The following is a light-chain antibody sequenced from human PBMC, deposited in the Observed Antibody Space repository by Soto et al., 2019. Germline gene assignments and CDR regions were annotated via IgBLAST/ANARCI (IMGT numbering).Light chain of an antibody. CDR2: DAS. CDR3: QQRGNWPSWT. V-gene: IGKV3-11*01. J-gene: IGKJ1*01. Sequence: VLIHSPTTLALYRGSGATLSGTASQSVSSYLAWYQQKPGQAPRLLIYDASNRAAGIPARFSGSGSGTDFTLTISSLEPEDFAVYYCQQRGNWPSWTFGQGTKVDIK. CDR1: QSVSSY.